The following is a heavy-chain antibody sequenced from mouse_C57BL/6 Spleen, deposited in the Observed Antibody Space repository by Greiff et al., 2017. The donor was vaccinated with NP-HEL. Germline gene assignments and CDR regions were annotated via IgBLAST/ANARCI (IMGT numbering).Heavy chain of an antibody. Sequence: EVQLVESGGGLVQPKGSLKLSCAASGFTFNTYAMHWVRQAPGKGLEWVARIRSKSSNYATYYADSVKDRFTISRDDSQSMLYLQMNNLKTEDTAMYYCVRDRGYYGNRGYFDVWGTGTTVTVSS. J-gene: IGHJ1*03. V-gene: IGHV10-3*01. CDR1: GFTFNTYA. CDR3: VRDRGYYGNRGYFDV. D-gene: IGHD2-1*01. CDR2: IRSKSSNYAT.